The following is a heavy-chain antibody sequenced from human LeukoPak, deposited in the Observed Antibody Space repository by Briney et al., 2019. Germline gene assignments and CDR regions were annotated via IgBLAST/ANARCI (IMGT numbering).Heavy chain of an antibody. CDR3: AKVEWLVFGMDV. J-gene: IGHJ6*02. V-gene: IGHV3-23*01. D-gene: IGHD6-19*01. Sequence: GGSLRLSCAASGFTFSNYWMHWIRQVPGKGLEWVSAISGSGGSTYYADSVKGRFTISRDNSKNTLYLQMNSLRAEDTAVYYCAKVEWLVFGMDVWGQGTTVTVSS. CDR2: ISGSGGST. CDR1: GFTFSNYW.